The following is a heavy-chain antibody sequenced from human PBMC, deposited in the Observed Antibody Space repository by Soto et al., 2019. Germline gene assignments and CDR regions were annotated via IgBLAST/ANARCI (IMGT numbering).Heavy chain of an antibody. J-gene: IGHJ4*02. CDR3: ARRHTSSWYYFDY. Sequence: EVQVVESGGGLVQSGGSLRLSCAVSGFTVSSNYMSWVRQAPGKGLEWVSVLYGGGDTYYADSVKGRFTISRDDSKNTLYLQMNSLRVEDTAVYYCARRHTSSWYYFDYWGQGTLVTVSS. CDR1: GFTVSSNY. D-gene: IGHD6-13*01. V-gene: IGHV3-66*04. CDR2: LYGGGDT.